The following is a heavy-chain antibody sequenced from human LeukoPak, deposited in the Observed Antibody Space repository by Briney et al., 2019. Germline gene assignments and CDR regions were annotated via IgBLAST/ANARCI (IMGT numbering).Heavy chain of an antibody. CDR3: ARQGNQLLYYFYYLDV. Sequence: SVKVSCKASGGNFRNFAISWVRQAPGEGLEWMGGISPIFNRPHYAPKFQGRVTITADESTSTAYMELSGVRCDDTAVYFCARQGNQLLYYFYYLDVWGNGTTVTVSS. D-gene: IGHD1-14*01. J-gene: IGHJ6*03. V-gene: IGHV1-69*13. CDR2: ISPIFNRP. CDR1: GGNFRNFA.